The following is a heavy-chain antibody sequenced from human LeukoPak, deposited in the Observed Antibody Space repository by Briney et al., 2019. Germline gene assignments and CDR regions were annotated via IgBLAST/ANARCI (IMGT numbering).Heavy chain of an antibody. J-gene: IGHJ5*02. CDR1: GYTFTIYG. D-gene: IGHD5-12*01. CDR2: ISTYNGNT. Sequence: ASVKVSCKASGYTFTIYGVIWVRQAPGQGPEWMGWISTYNGNTNYAQKLQGRVTMTTDTSTSTAYMELRSLRSDDTAVYYCARSLRSNWFDPWGQGXLVTVSS. CDR3: ARSLRSNWFDP. V-gene: IGHV1-18*01.